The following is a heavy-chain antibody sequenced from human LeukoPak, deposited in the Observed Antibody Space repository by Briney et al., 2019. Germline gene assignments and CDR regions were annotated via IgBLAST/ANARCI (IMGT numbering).Heavy chain of an antibody. CDR2: IYHSGST. V-gene: IGHV4-38-2*02. CDR1: GYSISSGFY. J-gene: IGHJ4*02. Sequence: PSETLSLTCTVSGYSISSGFYWGWIRQPPGKGLEWIGSIYHSGSTYYNPSLKSRVTISLDTSKNQFSLKLSSVTAADTAVYYCARGRPYFDYWGQGTLVTVSS. CDR3: ARGRPYFDY.